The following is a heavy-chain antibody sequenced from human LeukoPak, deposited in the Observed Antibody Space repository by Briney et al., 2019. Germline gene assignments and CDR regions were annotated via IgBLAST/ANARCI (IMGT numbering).Heavy chain of an antibody. D-gene: IGHD6-19*01. CDR3: ARVRYSSGWYYFGY. J-gene: IGHJ4*02. Sequence: SETLSLTCTVSGGSISSSSYYWGWIRQPPGKGLEWIGSIYYSGSTYYNPSLKSRVTISVDTSKNQFSLKLSSVTAADTAVYYCARVRYSSGWYYFGYWGQGTLVTVSS. CDR1: GGSISSSSYY. V-gene: IGHV4-39*07. CDR2: IYYSGST.